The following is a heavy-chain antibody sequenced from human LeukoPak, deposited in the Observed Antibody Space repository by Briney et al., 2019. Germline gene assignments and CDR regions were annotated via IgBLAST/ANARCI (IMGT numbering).Heavy chain of an antibody. D-gene: IGHD4-17*01. J-gene: IGHJ4*02. V-gene: IGHV3-30*02. CDR1: GFTFSSYG. Sequence: PGGSLRLSCAASGFTFSSYGMHWVRQAPGKGLEWVAFIRYDGSNKYYADSVKGRFTISRDNSKNTLYLQMNSLRAEDTAVYYCAKDRGLIMTTVTSWGQGTLVTVSS. CDR2: IRYDGSNK. CDR3: AKDRGLIMTTVTS.